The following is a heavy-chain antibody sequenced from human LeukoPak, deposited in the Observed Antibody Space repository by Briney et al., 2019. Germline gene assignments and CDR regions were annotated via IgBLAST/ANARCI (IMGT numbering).Heavy chain of an antibody. D-gene: IGHD5-12*01. J-gene: IGHJ4*02. Sequence: AGGSLRLSCAASEFIFSSFAMHWVRQAPGKGLEWVADISFDGSNKYYADSVKGRFTVSRDNSKNTLYLQMNSLRAEDTAVYYCARDIFSGYDSLFIDYWGQGTLVTVSS. CDR1: EFIFSSFA. CDR3: ARDIFSGYDSLFIDY. V-gene: IGHV3-30-3*01. CDR2: ISFDGSNK.